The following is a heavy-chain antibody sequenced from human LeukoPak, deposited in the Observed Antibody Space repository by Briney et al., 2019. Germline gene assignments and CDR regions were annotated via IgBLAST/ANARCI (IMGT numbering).Heavy chain of an antibody. J-gene: IGHJ4*02. Sequence: GGSLRLSCAAPGFTFSSYAMSWVRQAPGKGLEWVSTISGSGGSTYYADSVKGRFIISRDNSKNTLYLQMNSLRAEDTAVYYCANHDSSGYYYFDYWGQGTLVTVSS. CDR3: ANHDSSGYYYFDY. CDR1: GFTFSSYA. V-gene: IGHV3-23*01. D-gene: IGHD3-22*01. CDR2: ISGSGGST.